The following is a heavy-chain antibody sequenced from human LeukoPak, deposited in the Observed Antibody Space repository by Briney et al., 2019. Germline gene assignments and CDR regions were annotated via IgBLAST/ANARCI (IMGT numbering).Heavy chain of an antibody. Sequence: SETLSLTCTVSGSPISDYYWSWIRQPPGKGLEWIGYIYYSGSTYYNPSLKSRVTISVDTSKNQFSLKLSSVTAADTAVYYCASSQRAGYCSSTSGPIPNDYWGQGTLVTVSS. CDR1: GSPISDYY. D-gene: IGHD2-2*01. CDR3: ASSQRAGYCSSTSGPIPNDY. V-gene: IGHV4-30-4*08. CDR2: IYYSGST. J-gene: IGHJ4*02.